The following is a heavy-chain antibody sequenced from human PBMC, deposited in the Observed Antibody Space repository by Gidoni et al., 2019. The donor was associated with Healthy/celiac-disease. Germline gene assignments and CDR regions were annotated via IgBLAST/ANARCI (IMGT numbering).Heavy chain of an antibody. D-gene: IGHD2-15*01. J-gene: IGHJ6*02. Sequence: QVQLVQSGAEVQKPGASVKVSCKASGSTFTSYGISWVRQAPGQGLEWMGGISAYNGNTNYAQKLQGRVTMTTDPATSTAYMELRSLRSDDTAVYYCAREVVVAARYGMDVWGQGTTVTVSS. V-gene: IGHV1-18*01. CDR2: ISAYNGNT. CDR3: AREVVVAARYGMDV. CDR1: GSTFTSYG.